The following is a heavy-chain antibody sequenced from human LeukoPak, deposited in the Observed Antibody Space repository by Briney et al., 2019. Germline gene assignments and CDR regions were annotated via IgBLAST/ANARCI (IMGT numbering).Heavy chain of an antibody. CDR2: IIPIFGTA. CDR1: GGTFSSYA. J-gene: IGHJ4*02. CDR3: ARGRRWLQPFDY. D-gene: IGHD5-24*01. Sequence: GASVKVSCKASGGTFSSYAISWVRQAPGQGLEWMGGIIPIFGTANYAQKFQGRVTITADESTSTAYMELSSLRSEDTAVYYCARGRRWLQPFDYWGQGTLVTVSP. V-gene: IGHV1-69*13.